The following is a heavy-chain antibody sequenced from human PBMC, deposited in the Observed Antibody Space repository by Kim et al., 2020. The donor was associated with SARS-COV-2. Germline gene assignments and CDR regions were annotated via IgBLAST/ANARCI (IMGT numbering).Heavy chain of an antibody. J-gene: IGHJ4*02. Sequence: KNSRKFPPRVTITRDTSASTAYMELSSLRSEDTAVYYCARDSDILTADYWGQGTLVTVSS. V-gene: IGHV1-3*01. D-gene: IGHD3-9*01. CDR3: ARDSDILTADY.